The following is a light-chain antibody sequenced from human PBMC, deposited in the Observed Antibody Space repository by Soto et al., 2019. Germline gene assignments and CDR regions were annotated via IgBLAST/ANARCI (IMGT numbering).Light chain of an antibody. Sequence: HSVLTHPPSVSRAPGQRVTISCTGSSSNIGAGYDVHWYQQVPGAAPKLLIYVNSNRPSGVPDRFSGSKSGTSASLAITGLQAEDEADYYCQSYDSRLSGYVFGTGTKVTV. CDR1: SSNIGAGYD. V-gene: IGLV1-40*01. CDR3: QSYDSRLSGYV. J-gene: IGLJ1*01. CDR2: VNS.